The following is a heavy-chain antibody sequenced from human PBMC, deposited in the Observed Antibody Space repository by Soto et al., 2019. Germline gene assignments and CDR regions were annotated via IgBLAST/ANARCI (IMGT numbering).Heavy chain of an antibody. V-gene: IGHV4-30-4*01. CDR2: IYYSGST. J-gene: IGHJ4*02. CDR1: GGSISSGDYY. CDR3: ARDIPVGYYDSSGYSY. Sequence: SETLSLTCTVSGGSISSGDYYWSWIRQPPGKGLEWIGYIYYSGSTYYNPSLKSRVTISVDTSKNQFSLKLSSVTAADTAVYYCARDIPVGYYDSSGYSYWGQGTLVTVSS. D-gene: IGHD3-22*01.